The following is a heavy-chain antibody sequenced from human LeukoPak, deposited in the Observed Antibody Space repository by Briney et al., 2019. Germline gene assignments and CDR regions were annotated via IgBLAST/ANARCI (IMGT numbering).Heavy chain of an antibody. D-gene: IGHD3-16*01. CDR2: IYHSGST. CDR3: ARGRLGGF. CDR1: GYSISSGYY. V-gene: IGHV4-38-2*02. Sequence: PSETLSLTCTVSGYSISSGYYWGWIRQPPGKGLEWIGTIYHSGSTYYNPSLKSRVTISVDTSKNQFSLKLSSVTAADTAVYYCARGRLGGFWGQGTLVTVSS. J-gene: IGHJ4*02.